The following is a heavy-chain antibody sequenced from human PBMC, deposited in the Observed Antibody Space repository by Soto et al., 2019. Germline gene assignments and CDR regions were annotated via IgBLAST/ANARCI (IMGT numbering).Heavy chain of an antibody. D-gene: IGHD1-26*01. Sequence: ASVKVSCKASGYTFTGHYLHWVRQAPGQGLERMGWINSNSGDTGYAQNFQGRVTMTRDMSISTAYMELSVLRSDDTAVYYCAREDLVGRTYDYWGQGAQVTVSS. CDR1: GYTFTGHY. CDR2: INSNSGDT. V-gene: IGHV1-2*02. CDR3: AREDLVGRTYDY. J-gene: IGHJ4*02.